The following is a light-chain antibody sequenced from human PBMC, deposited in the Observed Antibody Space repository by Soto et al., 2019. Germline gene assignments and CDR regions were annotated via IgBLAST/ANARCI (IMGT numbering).Light chain of an antibody. CDR1: SGNIARNY. CDR3: QSYDSSNQGV. Sequence: NFMLTQPQSVSESPGKTVTISCTRSSGNIARNYVQWYQQRPGSAPSAVIHEDDQRPSGVTDRFSGSVDRSSNSASLTISGLRAEDEADYYCQSYDSSNQGVFGGGTKLTVL. J-gene: IGLJ2*01. CDR2: EDD. V-gene: IGLV6-57*03.